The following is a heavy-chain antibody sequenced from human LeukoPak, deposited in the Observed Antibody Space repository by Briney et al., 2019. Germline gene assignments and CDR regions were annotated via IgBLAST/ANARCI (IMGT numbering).Heavy chain of an antibody. CDR3: AKEKALVVITYFDY. D-gene: IGHD3-22*01. CDR1: GFTFSSYA. Sequence: GGSPRLSCAASGFTFSSYAMSWVRQTPGKGLEWVLTISGSGGSTYYADSVKGRFTISRDNSKNTLYLQVNSLRAEDTAVYYCAKEKALVVITYFDYWGQGTLVTVSS. CDR2: ISGSGGST. J-gene: IGHJ4*02. V-gene: IGHV3-23*01.